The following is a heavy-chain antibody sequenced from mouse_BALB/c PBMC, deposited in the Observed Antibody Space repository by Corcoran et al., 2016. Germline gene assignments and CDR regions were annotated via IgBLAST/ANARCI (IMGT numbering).Heavy chain of an antibody. Sequence: EVQLQQSGAELVKPGASVKLSCTASGFNIKDTYMHWVKQRPEQGLEWIGRIDPANGNTKYDPKFQGKATITADTSSNTAYLQLSSLTSEDTVVYYCARGGNYGSGFAYWGQGTLVTVSA. J-gene: IGHJ3*01. CDR3: ARGGNYGSGFAY. D-gene: IGHD1-1*01. CDR1: GFNIKDTY. CDR2: IDPANGNT. V-gene: IGHV14-3*02.